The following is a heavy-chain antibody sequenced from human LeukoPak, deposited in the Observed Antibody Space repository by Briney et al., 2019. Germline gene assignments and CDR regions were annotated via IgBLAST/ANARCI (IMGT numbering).Heavy chain of an antibody. Sequence: GGSLRLSCAASGFTVSNFAMSWVRQAPGKGLEWVSSISGYGGDTYYTNSVKGRFTVSRDNSKNTLYLQMNSLRAENTAIYYCAKVASNSGKGGAFDIWGQGTMVTVSS. CDR3: AKVASNSGKGGAFDI. CDR1: GFTVSNFA. CDR2: ISGYGGDT. V-gene: IGHV3-23*01. D-gene: IGHD6-19*01. J-gene: IGHJ3*02.